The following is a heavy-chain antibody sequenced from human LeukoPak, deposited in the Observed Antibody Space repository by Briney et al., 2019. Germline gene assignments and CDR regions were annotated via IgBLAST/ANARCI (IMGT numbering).Heavy chain of an antibody. V-gene: IGHV4-59*01. J-gene: IGHJ4*02. Sequence: SETLSLTCTVSGGSISSYYWSWIRQPPGKGLEWIGYIYYSGSTNYNPSLKSRVTISVDTSKNQFSLKLSSVTAADTAVYYCARERLGATYHFDYWGQGTLVTVSS. D-gene: IGHD1-26*01. CDR1: GGSISSYY. CDR2: IYYSGST. CDR3: ARERLGATYHFDY.